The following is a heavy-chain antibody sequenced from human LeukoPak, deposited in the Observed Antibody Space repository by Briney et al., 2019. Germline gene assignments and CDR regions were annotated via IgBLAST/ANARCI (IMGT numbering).Heavy chain of an antibody. D-gene: IGHD4-17*01. V-gene: IGHV4-34*01. CDR1: GGSFSGYY. J-gene: IGHJ5*02. CDR3: ARQVGRTVTTHGPNWFDP. Sequence: SETLSLTCAVYGGSFSGYYWSWIRQPPGKGLEWIGEINNSGSTNYNPSLKSRLTISVDTSKIQFSQKLSSVTAVDTAVDYCARQVGRTVTTHGPNWFDPWGQGSLVTVCS. CDR2: INNSGST.